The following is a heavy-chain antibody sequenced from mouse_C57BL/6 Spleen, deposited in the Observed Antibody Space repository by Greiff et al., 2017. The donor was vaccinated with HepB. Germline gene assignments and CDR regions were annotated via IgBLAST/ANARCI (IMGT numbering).Heavy chain of an antibody. CDR1: GYTFTDYE. V-gene: IGHV1-15*01. Sequence: VQLQESGAELVRPGASVTLSCKASGYTFTDYEMHWVKQTPVHGLEWIGAIDPETGGSAYNQKFKGKAILTADKSSSTAYMELRSLTSEDSAVYYCTTATGYFAYWGQGTLVTVSA. CDR3: TTATGYFAY. CDR2: IDPETGGS. D-gene: IGHD4-1*02. J-gene: IGHJ3*01.